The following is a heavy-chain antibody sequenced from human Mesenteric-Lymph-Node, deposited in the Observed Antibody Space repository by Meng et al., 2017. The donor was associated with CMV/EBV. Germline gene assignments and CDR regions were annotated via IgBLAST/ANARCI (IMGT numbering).Heavy chain of an antibody. CDR3: AKDFHWYFDL. Sequence: LSCAASGFTFSSYAMSWLRQAPGKGLEWVSALSGSGDSTYYADSVKGRFTISRDNSKNTLYLQMNSLRADDTAVYYCAKDFHWYFDLWGRGTLVTVSS. CDR2: LSGSGDST. V-gene: IGHV3-23*01. CDR1: GFTFSSYA. J-gene: IGHJ2*01.